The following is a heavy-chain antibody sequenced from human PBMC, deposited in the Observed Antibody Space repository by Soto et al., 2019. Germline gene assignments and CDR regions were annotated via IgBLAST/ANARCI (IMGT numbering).Heavy chain of an antibody. D-gene: IGHD3-22*01. CDR1: GYTFTGYY. V-gene: IGHV1-2*04. CDR3: ARGPPIYYDSSGYYSYFAY. J-gene: IGHJ4*02. Sequence: ASVKVSCKASGYTFTGYYMHWVRQAPGQGLEWMGWINPNSGGTNYAQKFQGWVTMTRDTSISTAYMELSRLRSDDTAVYYCARGPPIYYDSSGYYSYFAYWGQGTLVTDSS. CDR2: INPNSGGT.